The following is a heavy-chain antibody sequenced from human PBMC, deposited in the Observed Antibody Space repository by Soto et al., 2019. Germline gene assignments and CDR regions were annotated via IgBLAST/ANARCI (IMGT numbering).Heavy chain of an antibody. Sequence: QVQLVQSGAEVTKPGSSVKVSCKTSGVSFNNNGIGWVRQAPGHGLEWMGVVSPPFRTSNYARKFHGRISSTADASTGTVKMELSSLTSEDTAQYYCARVLYYGSGSYSPYGMDVWGQGTTVTVSS. D-gene: IGHD3-10*01. J-gene: IGHJ6*02. CDR3: ARVLYYGSGSYSPYGMDV. CDR2: VSPPFRTS. CDR1: GVSFNNNG. V-gene: IGHV1-69*01.